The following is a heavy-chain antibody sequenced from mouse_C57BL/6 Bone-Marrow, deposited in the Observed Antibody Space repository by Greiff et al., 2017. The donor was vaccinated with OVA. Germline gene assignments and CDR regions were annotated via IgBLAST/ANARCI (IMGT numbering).Heavy chain of an antibody. J-gene: IGHJ4*01. V-gene: IGHV3-6*01. Sequence: VQLKESGPGLVKPSQSLSLTCSVTGYSITSGYYWNWIRQFPGNKLAWMGYISYDGSNNYNPSLKNRISITRDTSKNQFFLKLNSVTTEDTATYYCARYDYYEAMDYWGQGTSVTVSS. CDR2: ISYDGSN. CDR1: GYSITSGYY. CDR3: ARYDYYEAMDY. D-gene: IGHD1-1*01.